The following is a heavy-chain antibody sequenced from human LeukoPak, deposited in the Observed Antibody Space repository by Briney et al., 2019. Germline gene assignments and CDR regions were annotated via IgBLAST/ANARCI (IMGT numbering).Heavy chain of an antibody. CDR3: ARERKVEYNKSDY. CDR1: GYTFSNYV. CDR2: VSGYNGDT. D-gene: IGHD1-14*01. J-gene: IGHJ4*02. V-gene: IGHV1-18*01. Sequence: ASVKVSCKASGYTFSNYVISWVRQAPGQGLEWMGWVSGYNGDTNFAQKFQGRVAMTTDASTSTAYMELRSLRSDETAVYYCARERKVEYNKSDYWGQGTLVTVAS.